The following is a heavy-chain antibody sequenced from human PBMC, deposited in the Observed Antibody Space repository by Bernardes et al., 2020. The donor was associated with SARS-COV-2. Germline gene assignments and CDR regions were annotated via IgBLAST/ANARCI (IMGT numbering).Heavy chain of an antibody. Sequence: SETLSLTCAVYGGSFSGYYWSWIRQPPGKGLAWIGEINHSGRTHYNPSLKSRVTISVDTSKNQFSLKLRSVTAADTAVYYCARRRYCSSTSCPGAFDIWGQGTMVTGSS. CDR2: INHSGRT. J-gene: IGHJ3*02. V-gene: IGHV4-34*01. CDR3: ARRRYCSSTSCPGAFDI. D-gene: IGHD2-2*01. CDR1: GGSFSGYY.